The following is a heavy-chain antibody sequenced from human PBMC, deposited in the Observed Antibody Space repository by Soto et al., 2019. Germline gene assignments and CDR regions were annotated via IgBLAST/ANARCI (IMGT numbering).Heavy chain of an antibody. Sequence: QVHLVESGGGVVQPGRSLRLSCEASGFTFSNYGTHWVRQAPGEGLEWVAHISYDGSNEHYTDSVKGRFTISRDNSKNXXVPHKNRLRPEDTGVYHWAEDTFFRGSCGYYVFDYWGQGTLVTVSS. V-gene: IGHV3-30*18. CDR3: AEDTFFRGSCGYYVFDY. CDR1: GFTFSNYG. CDR2: ISYDGSNE. J-gene: IGHJ4*02. D-gene: IGHD3-22*01.